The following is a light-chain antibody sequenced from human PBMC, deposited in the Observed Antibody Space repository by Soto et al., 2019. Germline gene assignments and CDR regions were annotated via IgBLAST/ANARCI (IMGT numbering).Light chain of an antibody. CDR2: WAS. CDR3: QQYYRSPLS. Sequence: DIVMTQSPDSLAVSLGERVTLSCKSSQSVLYSLNNRNHLAWYQKKPGQPPRLLVYWASTRESGVPDRFSGSGSGTDFSLTISSLQAEDVAVYYCQQYYRSPLSFGGGTRVEIK. J-gene: IGKJ4*01. CDR1: QSVLYSLNNRNH. V-gene: IGKV4-1*01.